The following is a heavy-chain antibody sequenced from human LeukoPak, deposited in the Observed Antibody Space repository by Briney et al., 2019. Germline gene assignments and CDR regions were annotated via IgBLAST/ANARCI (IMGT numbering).Heavy chain of an antibody. D-gene: IGHD1-20*01. J-gene: IGHJ4*02. CDR3: ARVTGTTTAYDY. CDR1: GYIFTFTDYY. Sequence: GASVKVSCMASGYIFTFTDYYMHWVRQAPGQGLEWMGWINPNSGGTNYAQKFQGRVTMTRDTSISTAYMELSRLRSDDTAVYYCARVTGTTTAYDYWGQGTLVTVSS. CDR2: INPNSGGT. V-gene: IGHV1-2*02.